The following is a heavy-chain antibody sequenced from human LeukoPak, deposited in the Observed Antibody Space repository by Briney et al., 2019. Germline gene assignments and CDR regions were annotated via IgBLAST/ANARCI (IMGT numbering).Heavy chain of an antibody. V-gene: IGHV1-69*13. D-gene: IGHD3-3*01. Sequence: GASVKVSCKTSGYTFTSYAVNWVRQAPGQGLEWMGGIIPIFGTANYAPEFLGRVTITADESTSTAYMELSSLRSEDTAVYYCAREGTYDFWSGSLYYFDYWGQGTLVTVSS. J-gene: IGHJ4*02. CDR2: IIPIFGTA. CDR3: AREGTYDFWSGSLYYFDY. CDR1: GYTFTSYA.